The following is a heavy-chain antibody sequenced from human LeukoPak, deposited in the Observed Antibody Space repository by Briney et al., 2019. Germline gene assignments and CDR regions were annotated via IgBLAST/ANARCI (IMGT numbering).Heavy chain of an antibody. CDR1: RFTFSSYA. D-gene: IGHD3-10*01. V-gene: IGHV3-23*01. J-gene: IGHJ4*02. Sequence: GGSLRLSXAASRFTFSSYAMSWVRQAPGKGLEWVSAISGSGGSTYYADSVKGRFTISRDNSKNTQYLQMNSLRAEDTAVYYCAKDDVTVRGVKRAGYWGQGTLVTVSS. CDR3: AKDDVTVRGVKRAGY. CDR2: ISGSGGST.